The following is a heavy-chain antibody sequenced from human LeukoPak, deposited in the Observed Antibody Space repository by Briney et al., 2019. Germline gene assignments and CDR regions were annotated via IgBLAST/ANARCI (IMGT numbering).Heavy chain of an antibody. J-gene: IGHJ2*01. CDR3: TRGDGSPNWYFDL. Sequence: GGTLGLSCAASGFSVRDDYMSWVRQAPGKGLEWVSLMYSGGSTYYADSVKGRFMMSRLSSKNTLFLQINSLRTEDTAVYYCTRGDGSPNWYFDLWGRGSLVTVSS. CDR1: GFSVRDDY. CDR2: MYSGGST. D-gene: IGHD5-24*01. V-gene: IGHV3-53*04.